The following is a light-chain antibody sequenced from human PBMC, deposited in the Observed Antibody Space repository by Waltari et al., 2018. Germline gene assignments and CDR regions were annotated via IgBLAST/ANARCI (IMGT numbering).Light chain of an antibody. V-gene: IGKV3-15*01. Sequence: EIVMTQSPATLSVSLGEEATLSCRASRAIANNLAWYQQKPGQALRRLIYDASTRATGSPARFSGSGVGTEVTLTITSLQSEDSAVYFCQQFNTGYSFGQGTKLEIK. J-gene: IGKJ2*01. CDR3: QQFNTGYS. CDR1: RAIANN. CDR2: DAS.